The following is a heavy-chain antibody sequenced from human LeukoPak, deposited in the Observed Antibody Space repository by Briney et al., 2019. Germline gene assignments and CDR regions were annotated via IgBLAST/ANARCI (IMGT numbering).Heavy chain of an antibody. D-gene: IGHD3-10*01. J-gene: IGHJ4*02. CDR2: IYYSGST. CDR1: GGSISSYY. Sequence: PSETLSLTCTVSGGSISSYYWSWIRQPPGKGLEWIGYIYYSGSTNYNPSLKSRVTISVDTSKNQFSLKLSSVTAADTAVYYCARSRLGTHRNFDYWGQGTLVTVSS. V-gene: IGHV4-59*01. CDR3: ARSRLGTHRNFDY.